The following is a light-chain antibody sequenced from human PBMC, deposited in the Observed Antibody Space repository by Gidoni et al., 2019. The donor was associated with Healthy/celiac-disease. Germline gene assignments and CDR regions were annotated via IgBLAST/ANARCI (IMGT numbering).Light chain of an antibody. CDR1: KDISNY. J-gene: IGKJ1*01. CDR3: QQYDNLSWT. Sequence: DIQMTQSPSSLSASVGDRVTITCQASKDISNYLNWYQQKPGKAPQLLIYDASNLETGVPSRFSGSGSGTDFTFTIRSLQPEDIATYYCQQYDNLSWTFGQGTKVEIK. V-gene: IGKV1-33*01. CDR2: DAS.